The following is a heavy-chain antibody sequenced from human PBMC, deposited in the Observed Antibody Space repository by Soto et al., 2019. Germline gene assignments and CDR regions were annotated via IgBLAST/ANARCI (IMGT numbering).Heavy chain of an antibody. V-gene: IGHV3-23*01. CDR2: ISDGGERT. J-gene: IGHJ6*02. CDR3: ARDRSTDFGLDV. D-gene: IGHD3-3*01. Sequence: EVLLLESGGDSVQPGGSLRLSCVASGFTFSDYVMSWVRQVPGKGLEWVSSISDGGERTDYRDSLRGRFTISRDNARVTLHLQMNSLRVDDTATYFCARDRSTDFGLDVWGQGTTVTVSS. CDR1: GFTFSDYV.